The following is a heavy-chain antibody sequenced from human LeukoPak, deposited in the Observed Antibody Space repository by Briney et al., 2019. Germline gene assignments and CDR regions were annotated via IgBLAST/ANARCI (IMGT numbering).Heavy chain of an antibody. D-gene: IGHD4-23*01. CDR1: GGSISSSSYY. CDR2: IYYSGST. Sequence: SETLSLTCTVSGGSISSSSYYWGWIRQPPGKGLEWIGSIYYSGSTYYNPSLKSRVTISVDTSKNQFSLKLSSVTAADTAVYYCARLHFGGNYGYYYYYMDVWGKGTTVTVSS. J-gene: IGHJ6*03. V-gene: IGHV4-39*01. CDR3: ARLHFGGNYGYYYYYMDV.